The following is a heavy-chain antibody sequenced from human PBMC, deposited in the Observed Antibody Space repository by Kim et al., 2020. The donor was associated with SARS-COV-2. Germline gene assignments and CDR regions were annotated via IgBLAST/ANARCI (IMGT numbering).Heavy chain of an antibody. J-gene: IGHJ6*01. D-gene: IGHD6-25*01. Sequence: GGSLRLSCAASGFTFSAHYMDWVRQAPGKGLEWVGRIRNKADSYNTHYAATVTVRITIYRDDSKKSLYMQMNSLKTEATYVYFCNSRAAYTYDYY. V-gene: IGHV3-72*01. CDR3: NSRAAYTYDYY. CDR2: IRNKADSYNT. CDR1: GFTFSAHY.